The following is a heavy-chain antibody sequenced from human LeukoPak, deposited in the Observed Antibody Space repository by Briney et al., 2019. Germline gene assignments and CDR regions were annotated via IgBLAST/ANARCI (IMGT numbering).Heavy chain of an antibody. J-gene: IGHJ6*03. CDR1: GYTCTSYD. CDR2: MNPNSGNT. D-gene: IGHD3-3*01. CDR3: ARGGRGGYDFWSGYYRSYYMDV. Sequence: ASVKVSCKASGYTCTSYDINWVRQATGQGLEWMGWMNPNSGNTGYAQKFQGRVTITRNTSISTAYMELSSLRSEDTAVYYCARGGRGGYDFWSGYYRSYYMDVWGKGTTVTVSS. V-gene: IGHV1-8*03.